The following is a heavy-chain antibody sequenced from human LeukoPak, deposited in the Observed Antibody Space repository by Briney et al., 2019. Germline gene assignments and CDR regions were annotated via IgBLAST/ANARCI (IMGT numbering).Heavy chain of an antibody. CDR1: GGSISTYY. D-gene: IGHD4-23*01. V-gene: IGHV4-59*08. CDR3: ARRTASVVTNWFDP. CDR2: INSGST. J-gene: IGHJ5*02. Sequence: SETLSLTCTVSGGSISTYYWTWIRQPPGKGLEWIGYINSGSTNYNPSLKSRVTISVDTSKNQFSLKLTFVTAADTAVYYCARRTASVVTNWFDPWGQGTLVTVSS.